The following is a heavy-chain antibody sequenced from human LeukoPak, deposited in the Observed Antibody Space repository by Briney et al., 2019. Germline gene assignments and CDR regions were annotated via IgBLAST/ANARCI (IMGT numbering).Heavy chain of an antibody. CDR1: GGTFSNYA. CDR2: IIPLFGTA. D-gene: IGHD2-21*01. CDR3: ARDSSEFRSLIPH. Sequence: SVKVSCKDSGGTFSNYAISWVRQAPGQGLEWMGGIIPLFGTANYAQKFQGRVTITADEPTSTAYMEMSSLRSEDTAVYYCARDSSEFRSLIPHWGQGTLVTVSS. V-gene: IGHV1-69*13. J-gene: IGHJ1*01.